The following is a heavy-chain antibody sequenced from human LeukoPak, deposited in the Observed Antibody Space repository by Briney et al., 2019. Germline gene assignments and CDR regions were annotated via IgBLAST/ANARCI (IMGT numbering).Heavy chain of an antibody. CDR3: ARGKYSYEYNDAFDI. Sequence: KSSETLSLTCTVSGGSISSYYWSWIRQPPGKGLEWIGYIYYSGSTNYNPSLKSRVTISVDTSKNQFSLKLSSVTAADTAVYYCARGKYSYEYNDAFDIWGQGTMVTVSS. D-gene: IGHD5-18*01. J-gene: IGHJ3*02. V-gene: IGHV4-59*01. CDR2: IYYSGST. CDR1: GGSISSYY.